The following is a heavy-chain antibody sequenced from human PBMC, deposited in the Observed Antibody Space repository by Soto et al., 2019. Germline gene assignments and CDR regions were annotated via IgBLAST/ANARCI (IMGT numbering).Heavy chain of an antibody. J-gene: IGHJ6*02. Sequence: QVQLQQWGAGLLKPSETLSLTCAVYGGSFSGYYWSWIRQPPGKGLEWIGEINHSGSTNYIPSLKRRVTISVDTSKNQFSLKLSSVTAADTAVYYCARGLDYYDSSGYYGYYYYGMDVWGQGTTVTVSS. V-gene: IGHV4-34*01. D-gene: IGHD3-22*01. CDR2: INHSGST. CDR3: ARGLDYYDSSGYYGYYYYGMDV. CDR1: GGSFSGYY.